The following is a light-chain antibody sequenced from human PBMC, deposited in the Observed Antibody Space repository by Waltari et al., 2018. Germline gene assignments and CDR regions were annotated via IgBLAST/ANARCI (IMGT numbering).Light chain of an antibody. CDR2: DAS. Sequence: EIVLTQSPATLSLSPGARATLSCRASPSVSSYLAWYQQKPGQAPRLLIYDASNRATGIPARFSGSGSGTDFTLTISSLEPEDFAVYYCQQRSNWPITFGQGTRLEIK. CDR3: QQRSNWPIT. V-gene: IGKV3-11*01. J-gene: IGKJ5*01. CDR1: PSVSSY.